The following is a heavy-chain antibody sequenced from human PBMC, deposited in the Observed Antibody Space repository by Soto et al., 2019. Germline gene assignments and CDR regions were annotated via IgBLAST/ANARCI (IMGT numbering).Heavy chain of an antibody. D-gene: IGHD3-3*01. CDR2: IYYSGST. CDR1: GGSISSSSYY. J-gene: IGHJ4*02. CDR3: ARHLTDYDFWSGYTGY. V-gene: IGHV4-39*01. Sequence: QLQLQESGPGLVKPSETLSLTCTVSGGSISSSSYYWGWIRQPPGKGLEWIGSIYYSGSTYYNPSLMSRVTIYVDTSKNQFSLKLGSVAAGDTAVYYCARHLTDYDFWSGYTGYWGQGTLVTVSS.